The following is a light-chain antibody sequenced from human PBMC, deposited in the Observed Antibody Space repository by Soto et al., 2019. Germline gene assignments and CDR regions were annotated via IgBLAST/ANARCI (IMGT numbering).Light chain of an antibody. CDR2: ETS. Sequence: EIVMTQSPATLSVSPGERATLSCRASQSVYSNLAWYQQKPGQAPGLLIYETSTRDTGIPPRFSGSGSGTEFTLTLSSLQSEDFAVYYCQQYNSWPLTFGGGTKVEI. CDR3: QQYNSWPLT. CDR1: QSVYSN. V-gene: IGKV3-15*01. J-gene: IGKJ4*01.